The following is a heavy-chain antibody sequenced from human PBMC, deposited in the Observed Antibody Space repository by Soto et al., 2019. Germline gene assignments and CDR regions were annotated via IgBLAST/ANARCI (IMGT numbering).Heavy chain of an antibody. J-gene: IGHJ6*02. V-gene: IGHV1-18*01. Sequence: ASVKVSCKASGYTFTSYGISWVLQAPGQGLEWMGWISAYSGNTNFAQILQGRVTMTTDTSTSTAYMELRSLRSDDTAVYYCARDRPYIGSYHSYGMDVWGQGTTVTVSS. CDR2: ISAYSGNT. CDR1: GYTFTSYG. D-gene: IGHD1-26*01. CDR3: ARDRPYIGSYHSYGMDV.